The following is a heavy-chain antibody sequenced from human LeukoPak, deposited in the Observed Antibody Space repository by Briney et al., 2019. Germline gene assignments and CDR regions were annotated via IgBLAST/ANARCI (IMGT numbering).Heavy chain of an antibody. V-gene: IGHV3-7*01. Sequence: PGGSLRLSCAASGFTISSYWMSWVRQAPGKGLEWVANINQDGGEKYYVDSVKGRFTISRDNAKNSLYLQINTLRADDTAVYYCARASGPGTTDYWGQGTLVTVSS. CDR1: GFTISSYW. D-gene: IGHD6-13*01. J-gene: IGHJ4*02. CDR3: ARASGPGTTDY. CDR2: INQDGGEK.